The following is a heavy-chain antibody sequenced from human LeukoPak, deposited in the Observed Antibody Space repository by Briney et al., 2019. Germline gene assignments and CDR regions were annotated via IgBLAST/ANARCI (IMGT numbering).Heavy chain of an antibody. Sequence: TGGSLRLSCTASGFTLSLYSMHWVRQAPGKGLEWVSGISGSSGTINYAAPVKGRFTISRDNSRNTLYLQMNSLRADDTAVYYCAKRLGDPRAFDYWGQGTLVTVSS. D-gene: IGHD2-21*02. V-gene: IGHV3-23*01. J-gene: IGHJ4*02. CDR1: GFTLSLYS. CDR2: ISGSSGTI. CDR3: AKRLGDPRAFDY.